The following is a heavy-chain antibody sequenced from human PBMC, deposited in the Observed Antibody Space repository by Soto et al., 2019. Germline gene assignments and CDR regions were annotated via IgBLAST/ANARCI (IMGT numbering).Heavy chain of an antibody. CDR2: IYDSGNT. Sequence: SETLSLTCTVSGGSISSYYWGWIRQPPGKGLEWIGYIYDSGNTYYNASLKSRVTISVDMSKNQFSLKLSSVTAADTAVYYCARGYEYSSSYHYWGQGTLVTVSS. D-gene: IGHD6-6*01. J-gene: IGHJ4*02. CDR3: ARGYEYSSSYHY. CDR1: GGSISSYY. V-gene: IGHV4-59*08.